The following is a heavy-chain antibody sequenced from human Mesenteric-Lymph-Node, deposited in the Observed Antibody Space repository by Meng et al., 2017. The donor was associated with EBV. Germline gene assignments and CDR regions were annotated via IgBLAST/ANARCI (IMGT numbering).Heavy chain of an antibody. CDR2: INHGGRT. Sequence: QGQLQQGGAGLLKPSATLSLTCGVYGGSLSGYYWNWIRQPPGKGLEWIGDINHGGRTSYNPSLKSRVTISVDTSKNEFSLKMTSVTAADTAVYYCARDRHFDPWGQGTLVTVSS. CDR3: ARDRHFDP. J-gene: IGHJ5*02. V-gene: IGHV4-34*01. CDR1: GGSLSGYY.